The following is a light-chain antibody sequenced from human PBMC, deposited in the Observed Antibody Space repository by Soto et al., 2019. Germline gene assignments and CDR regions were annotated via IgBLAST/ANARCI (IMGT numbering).Light chain of an antibody. CDR2: RTN. CDR3: SSYINTNTLV. CDR1: TSNIGGNY. V-gene: IGLV1-47*01. Sequence: QSVLTQPPSASGTPGQSITISCSGSTSNIGGNYVYWYHQVPGTAPKVFIYRTNQRPSGVPDRFSGSKSGTSASLAISGLQSEDEGDYYCSSYINTNTLVFAGGTKLTVL. J-gene: IGLJ2*01.